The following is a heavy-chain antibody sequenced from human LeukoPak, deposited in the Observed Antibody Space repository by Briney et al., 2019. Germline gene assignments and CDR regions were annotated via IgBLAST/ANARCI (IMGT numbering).Heavy chain of an antibody. Sequence: ASVKVSCKASGYTFTGYYMHWVRQAPGQGLEWMGWINPNSGGTNYAQKFQGRVTMTGDTSISTAYMELSRLRSDDTAVYYCARYRYSGYYVDYWGQGTLVTVSS. CDR1: GYTFTGYY. D-gene: IGHD1-26*01. CDR3: ARYRYSGYYVDY. V-gene: IGHV1-2*02. J-gene: IGHJ4*02. CDR2: INPNSGGT.